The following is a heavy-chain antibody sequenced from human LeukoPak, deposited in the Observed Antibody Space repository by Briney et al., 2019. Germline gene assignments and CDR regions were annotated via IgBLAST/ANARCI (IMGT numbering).Heavy chain of an antibody. CDR3: AKGMKGSKRLTMVRGVIIKSAGLYDMDV. V-gene: IGHV3-23*01. Sequence: GGSLRLSCAASGFTFSSYAMSWVRQAPGKGLEWVSSISASGGSTKYADSVKGRLTISRDNYKNTVYLQMNSLRAEDTAEYYCAKGMKGSKRLTMVRGVIIKSAGLYDMDVWDKGTTITVS. CDR2: ISASGGST. CDR1: GFTFSSYA. D-gene: IGHD3-10*01. J-gene: IGHJ6*03.